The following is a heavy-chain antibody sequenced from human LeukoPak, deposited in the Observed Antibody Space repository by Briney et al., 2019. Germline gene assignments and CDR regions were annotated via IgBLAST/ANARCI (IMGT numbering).Heavy chain of an antibody. CDR1: GFTFSIYW. D-gene: IGHD6-19*01. CDR2: IKQDGSEK. Sequence: PGGSLRLSCAASGFTFSIYWMSWVRQAPGKGLEWVANIKQDGSEKYYVDSVKGRFTISRDNAKNSLYLQMNSLRAEDTAVYYCANIAVAGDFDYWGQGTLVTVSS. V-gene: IGHV3-7*01. J-gene: IGHJ4*02. CDR3: ANIAVAGDFDY.